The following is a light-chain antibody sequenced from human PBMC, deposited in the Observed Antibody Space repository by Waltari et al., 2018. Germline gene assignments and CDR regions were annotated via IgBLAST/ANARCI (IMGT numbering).Light chain of an antibody. V-gene: IGLV2-14*03. CDR2: DVS. J-gene: IGLJ2*01. Sequence: QSALTQPPSVSGSPGQSITISCTGPSSDVGGYKHVPWYQQHPGKAPKLMIYDVSNRPSGVSNRFSGSKSGNTASLTISGLQAEDEADYYCSSYTSSSTLEFGGGTKLTVL. CDR1: SSDVGGYKH. CDR3: SSYTSSSTLE.